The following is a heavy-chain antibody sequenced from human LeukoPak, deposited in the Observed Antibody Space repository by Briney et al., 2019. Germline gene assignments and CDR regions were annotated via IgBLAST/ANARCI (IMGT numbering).Heavy chain of an antibody. Sequence: GGSLRLSCAASGFTSSSYAMHWVRQAPGKRLEWVAVISYDGTNKYYADSVKGRFTISRDNSKNTLYLQMSSLRAEDTAVYYYARDRARMGPDGMDVWGQGTTVTVSS. CDR3: ARDRARMGPDGMDV. D-gene: IGHD1-14*01. J-gene: IGHJ6*02. CDR1: GFTSSSYA. V-gene: IGHV3-30-3*01. CDR2: ISYDGTNK.